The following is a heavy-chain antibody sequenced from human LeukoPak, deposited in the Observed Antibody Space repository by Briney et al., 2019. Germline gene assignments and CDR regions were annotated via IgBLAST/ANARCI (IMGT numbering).Heavy chain of an antibody. J-gene: IGHJ4*02. CDR3: TTRRPIIVGAPFDY. CDR2: IKSKTDGGTT. V-gene: IGHV3-15*01. D-gene: IGHD1-26*01. CDR1: GFTFSNAW. Sequence: GGSLRLSCAASGFTFSNAWMSWVRQAPGKGLEWVGRIKSKTDGGTTDYAAPVKGRFTISRDDSKNTLYLQMNSLKTEDTAVYYCTTRRPIIVGAPFDYWGQGTLVTVCS.